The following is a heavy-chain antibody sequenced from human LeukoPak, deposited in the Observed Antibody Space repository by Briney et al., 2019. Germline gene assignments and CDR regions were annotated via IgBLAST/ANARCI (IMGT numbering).Heavy chain of an antibody. V-gene: IGHV4-59*01. CDR2: IYYSGRT. Sequence: KSSETLSLTCTVSGGSISSDYWSWIRQPPGKGLEWIGYIYYSGRTYYNPSLKSRITISVDTSKNQFSLKLSSVTAADAAVYYCAREFYSLHYWGQGTLVSVSS. CDR1: GGSISSDY. CDR3: AREFYSLHY. D-gene: IGHD4-11*01. J-gene: IGHJ4*02.